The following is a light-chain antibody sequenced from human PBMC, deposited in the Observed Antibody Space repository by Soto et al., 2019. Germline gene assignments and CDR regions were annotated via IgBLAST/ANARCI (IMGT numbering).Light chain of an antibody. V-gene: IGLV8-61*01. CDR1: SGSVSTNYY. J-gene: IGLJ3*02. CDR3: VLYMGSGIWV. CDR2: STH. Sequence: QAVVTQEPSFSVSPGGTVTLTCGLSSGSVSTNYYPSWYQQTPGQAPRTLIYSTHTRSSGVPDRFSGSILGNKAALTITGAQADEESDYYCVLYMGSGIWVFGGGTKLTVL.